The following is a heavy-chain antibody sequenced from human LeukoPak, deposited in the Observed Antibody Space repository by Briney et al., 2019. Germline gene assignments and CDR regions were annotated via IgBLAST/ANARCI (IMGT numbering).Heavy chain of an antibody. D-gene: IGHD3-10*01. J-gene: IGHJ4*02. V-gene: IGHV3-21*01. CDR2: ISSSSSYI. CDR1: GFTFSSYS. CDR3: ARSDYYGSGSSLYYFDY. Sequence: GGSLGLSCAASGFTFSSYSTNWVRQAPGKGLEWVSSISSSSSYIYYADSVKGRFTISRDSAKNSLYLQMNSLRAEDTAVYYCARSDYYGSGSSLYYFDYWDQGTLVTVSS.